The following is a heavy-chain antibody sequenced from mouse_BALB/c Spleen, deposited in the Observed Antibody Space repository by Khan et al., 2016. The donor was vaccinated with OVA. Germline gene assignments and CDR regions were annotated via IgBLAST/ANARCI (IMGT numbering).Heavy chain of an antibody. Sequence: VKLEVSGPGLVAPSQSLSITCTISGFTLTNYGVHWVRQPPGKGLEWLVVIWSDGSTTYNSALKSRLTISKDNSKSQVFLKMNSLQNDDTAMYFCTRQPYYHYNIMDYWGQGTSVTVSS. J-gene: IGHJ4*01. D-gene: IGHD2-10*01. V-gene: IGHV2-6-1*01. CDR3: TRQPYYHYNIMDY. CDR2: IWSDGST. CDR1: GFTLTNYG.